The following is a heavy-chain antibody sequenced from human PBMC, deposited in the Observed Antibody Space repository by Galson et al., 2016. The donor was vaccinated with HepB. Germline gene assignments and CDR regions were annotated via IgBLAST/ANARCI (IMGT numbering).Heavy chain of an antibody. Sequence: SVKVSCKASGYPFTSYGISWVRQAPGQGLEWMGWIGARNGNTRYAKKFQCRVTMNTDTSTSTAYMELRSLRPDDTAVDYCARDTISMILVVTYDVFDIWGQGTLVSVSS. D-gene: IGHD3-22*01. CDR3: ARDTISMILVVTYDVFDI. CDR1: GYPFTSYG. CDR2: IGARNGNT. J-gene: IGHJ3*02. V-gene: IGHV1-18*01.